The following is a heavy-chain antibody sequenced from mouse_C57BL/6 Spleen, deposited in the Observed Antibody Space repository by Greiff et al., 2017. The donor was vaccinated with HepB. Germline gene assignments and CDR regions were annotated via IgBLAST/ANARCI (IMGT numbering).Heavy chain of an antibody. J-gene: IGHJ4*01. Sequence: VQLQQSGAELVKPGASVKLSCKASGYTFTSYWMHWVKQRPGQGLEWIGMIHPNSGSTNYNEKFKSKATLTVDKSSSTAYIQLSSLTSEDSAVYYCARSYYSNYGGYYYAMDYWGQGTSVTVSS. V-gene: IGHV1-64*01. CDR1: GYTFTSYW. D-gene: IGHD2-5*01. CDR3: ARSYYSNYGGYYYAMDY. CDR2: IHPNSGST.